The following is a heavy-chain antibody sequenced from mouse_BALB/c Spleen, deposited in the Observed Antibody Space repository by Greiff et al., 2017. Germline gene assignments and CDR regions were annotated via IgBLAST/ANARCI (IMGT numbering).Heavy chain of an antibody. CDR1: GFTFSSYA. J-gene: IGHJ2*01. D-gene: IGHD1-1*01. CDR3: ARGGYGSSYLDY. Sequence: EVQLVESGGGLVKPGGSLKLSCAASGFTFSSYAMSWVRQSPEKRLEWVAEISSGGSYTYYPDTVTGRFTISRDNAKNTLYLEMSSLRSEDTAMYYCARGGYGSSYLDYWGQGTTLTVSS. V-gene: IGHV5-9-4*01. CDR2: ISSGGSYT.